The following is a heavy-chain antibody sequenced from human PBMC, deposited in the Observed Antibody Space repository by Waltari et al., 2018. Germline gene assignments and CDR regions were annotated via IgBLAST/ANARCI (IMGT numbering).Heavy chain of an antibody. CDR2: ISGGGRGT. CDR1: GITIVDYA. J-gene: IGHJ3*01. V-gene: IGHV3-23*01. CDR3: LKPHVAVAGVDAFDV. Sequence: EVRLLESGGGLVQPGGSPRLSCAASGITIVDYAMNWARQAPGRGPEWVASISGGGRGTYYADSVKGRFTISRDTSTNTVYLQLNSLRAEDTAVYYCLKPHVAVAGVDAFDVWGPGTLVTVSS. D-gene: IGHD6-19*01.